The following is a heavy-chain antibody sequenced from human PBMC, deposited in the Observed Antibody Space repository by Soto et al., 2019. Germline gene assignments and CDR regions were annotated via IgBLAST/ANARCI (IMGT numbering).Heavy chain of an antibody. D-gene: IGHD6-13*01. CDR3: ARQGVAAQSYYYYYYMDV. CDR2: IYYSGST. J-gene: IGHJ6*03. CDR1: GGSISSSSYY. Sequence: PSETLSLTCTVSGGSISSSSYYWGWIRQPPGKGLEWIGSIYYSGSTYYNPSLKSRVTISVDTSKNQFSLKLSSVTAADTAVYYCARQGVAAQSYYYYYYMDVWGKGTTVTVSS. V-gene: IGHV4-39*07.